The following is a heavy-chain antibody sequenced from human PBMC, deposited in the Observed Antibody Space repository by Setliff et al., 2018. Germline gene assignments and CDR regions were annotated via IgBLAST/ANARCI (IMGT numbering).Heavy chain of an antibody. D-gene: IGHD1-1*01. CDR1: GYTFSSYG. CDR3: ARLVRYCSTRTCQRASGDEY. V-gene: IGHV1-69*05. Sequence: SVKVSCKTSGYTFSSYGISWVRQAPGQGLEWMGGIIPLLETAKYAQKFQGRLTLTTDTSTTTAYMELRSLTSGDTAIYYCARLVRYCSTRTCQRASGDEYFGQGTLVTVSS. J-gene: IGHJ4*02. CDR2: IIPLLETA.